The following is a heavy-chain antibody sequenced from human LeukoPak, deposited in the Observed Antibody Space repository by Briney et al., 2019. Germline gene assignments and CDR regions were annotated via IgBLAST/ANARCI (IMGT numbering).Heavy chain of an antibody. J-gene: IGHJ4*02. V-gene: IGHV3-30*01. CDR2: ISYDGSNK. CDR1: GFTFSSYA. CDR3: ASPLGVAGSDY. Sequence: GGSLRLSCAASGFTFSSYAMHWVRRAPDKGLEWVAVISYDGSNKYYADSVKGRFTISRDNSKNTLYLQMNSLRAEDTAVYYCASPLGVAGSDYWGQGTLVTVSS. D-gene: IGHD6-19*01.